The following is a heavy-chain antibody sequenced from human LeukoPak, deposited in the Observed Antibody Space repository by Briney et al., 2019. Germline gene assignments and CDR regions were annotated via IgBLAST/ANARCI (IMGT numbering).Heavy chain of an antibody. V-gene: IGHV3-11*05. J-gene: IGHJ4*02. CDR3: ARDTGTSYGSGTYYKD. CDR2: ISSSTYYT. Sequence: GGSLRLSCAASGFTFSDYDMSWIRQAPGKGLEWVSYISSSTYYTNYADSVKGRFTISRDNAKNSLYLQMNSLRAEDTAVYYCARDTGTSYGSGTYYKDWGQGTLVTVSS. CDR1: GFTFSDYD. D-gene: IGHD3-10*01.